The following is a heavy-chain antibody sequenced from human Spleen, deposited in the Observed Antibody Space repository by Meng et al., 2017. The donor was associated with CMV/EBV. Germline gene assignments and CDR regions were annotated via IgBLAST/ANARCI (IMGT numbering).Heavy chain of an antibody. V-gene: IGHV3-43D*03. Sequence: ETLSLTCAASGFTFDDYAMHWVRQAPGKGLEWVSLISWDGGSTYYADSVKGRFTISRDNSKNSLYLQMNSLRAEDTALYYCANGELGYCSSTSCSDAFDIWGQGTMVTVSS. J-gene: IGHJ3*02. CDR2: ISWDGGST. CDR1: GFTFDDYA. D-gene: IGHD2-2*01. CDR3: ANGELGYCSSTSCSDAFDI.